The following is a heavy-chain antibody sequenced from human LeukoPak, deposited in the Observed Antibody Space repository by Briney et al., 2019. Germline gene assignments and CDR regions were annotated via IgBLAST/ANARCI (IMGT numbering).Heavy chain of an antibody. D-gene: IGHD3-16*01. Sequence: PSQTLSLTCTVSGGSISSGDYYWSWIRQPPGKGLEWIGYIYYSGSTYYNPSLKSRVTISVDTSKNQFSLKLSSVTAADTAVYYCARGSPYPGMKGEEGGIDYWGQGTLVTVSS. CDR1: GGSISSGDYY. V-gene: IGHV4-30-4*01. CDR2: IYYSGST. J-gene: IGHJ4*02. CDR3: ARGSPYPGMKGEEGGIDY.